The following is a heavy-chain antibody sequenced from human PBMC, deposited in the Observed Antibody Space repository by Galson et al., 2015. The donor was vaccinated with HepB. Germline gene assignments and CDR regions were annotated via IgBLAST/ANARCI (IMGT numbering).Heavy chain of an antibody. CDR1: GFTVSSNY. CDR3: ARDSGMVAPKGYFDY. CDR2: IYSGGDT. Sequence: SLRLSCAASGFTVSSNYMSWVRQAPGKGLEWVSVIYSGGDTYYADSVKGRFTISTDNSKNTVYLQMNSLTAEDTAVYYCARDSGMVAPKGYFDYWGQGALFTVSS. V-gene: IGHV3-53*01. D-gene: IGHD3-10*01. J-gene: IGHJ4*02.